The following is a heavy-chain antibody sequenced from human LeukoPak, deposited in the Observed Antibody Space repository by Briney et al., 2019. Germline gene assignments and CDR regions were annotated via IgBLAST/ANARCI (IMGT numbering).Heavy chain of an antibody. D-gene: IGHD1-1*01. CDR3: ARGTTGTDAFDI. J-gene: IGHJ3*02. CDR1: GGSISSYY. CDR2: IYYTGTT. Sequence: SETLSLTCTVSGGSISSYYWSWIRQPPGKGLEWIGYIYYTGTTNYNPSLKSRVTISVDTSKNQFSLNLSSVTAADTAVYYCARGTTGTDAFDIWGQGTMVTVSS. V-gene: IGHV4-59*12.